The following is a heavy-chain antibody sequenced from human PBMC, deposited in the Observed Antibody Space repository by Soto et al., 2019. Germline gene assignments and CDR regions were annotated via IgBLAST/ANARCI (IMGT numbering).Heavy chain of an antibody. CDR1: GYIIKNYW. CDR2: IFPDDSDT. V-gene: IGHV5-51*01. Sequence: PXESLNISCKASGYIIKNYWIGWVRQMPGQGLEWMGIIFPDDSDTRYSPSFQGHVTISVDKSISTAYVQWSSLKASDSAIYYCFRGGVTSRTFDYWGQGTLVTVS. D-gene: IGHD3-16*01. CDR3: FRGGVTSRTFDY. J-gene: IGHJ4*02.